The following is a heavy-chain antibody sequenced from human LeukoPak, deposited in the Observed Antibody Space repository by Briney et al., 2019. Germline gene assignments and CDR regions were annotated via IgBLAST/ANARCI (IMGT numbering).Heavy chain of an antibody. D-gene: IGHD4-23*01. Sequence: GSLRLSCAASGLTFNRYSMHWVRQAPGTGLVWVSRISTAGTSTSYADSVKGRFTMSRDNAKSTLYLQMNGLRDDDTAVYYCVRERRLYGGDVGAFDYWGQGTLVTVSS. V-gene: IGHV3-74*01. CDR3: VRERRLYGGDVGAFDY. CDR2: ISTAGTST. J-gene: IGHJ4*02. CDR1: GLTFNRYS.